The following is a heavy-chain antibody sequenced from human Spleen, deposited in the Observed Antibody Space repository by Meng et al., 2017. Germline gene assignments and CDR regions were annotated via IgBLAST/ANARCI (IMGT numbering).Heavy chain of an antibody. CDR3: VRDRLGIVVVVAATPFDY. CDR2: IKQDGSEK. V-gene: IGHV3-7*01. J-gene: IGHJ4*02. CDR1: GFTFDDYA. D-gene: IGHD2-15*01. Sequence: GGSLRLSCAASGFTFDDYAMHWVRQAPGKGLEWVANIKQDGSEKYHVDSVKGRFTISRDNAKNSLFLQMTSLRAEDTAVYYCVRDRLGIVVVVAATPFDYWGQGTLVTVSS.